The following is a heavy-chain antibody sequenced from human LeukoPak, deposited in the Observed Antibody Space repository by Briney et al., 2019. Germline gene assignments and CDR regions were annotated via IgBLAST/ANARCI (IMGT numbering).Heavy chain of an antibody. CDR1: RGTFSSYA. CDR2: IIPIFGTA. J-gene: IGHJ4*02. V-gene: IGHV1-69*13. D-gene: IGHD5-12*01. CDR3: ARGNSGYDYSFDY. Sequence: SVKVSCKASRGTFSSYAISWVRQAPGQGLEWMGGIIPIFGTANYAQKFQGRVTITADESTSTAYMELSSLRSEDTAVYYCARGNSGYDYSFDYWGQGTLVTVSS.